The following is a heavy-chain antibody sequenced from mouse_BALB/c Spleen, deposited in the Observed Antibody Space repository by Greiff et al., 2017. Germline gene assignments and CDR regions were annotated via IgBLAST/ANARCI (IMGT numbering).Heavy chain of an antibody. CDR3: ARDFGSSYGDAMDY. CDR1: GFTFSDYY. D-gene: IGHD1-1*01. Sequence: EVQLVESGGGLVKPGGSLKLSCAASGFTFSDYYMYWVRQTPEKRLEWVATISDGGSYTYYPDSVKGRFTISRDNAKNNLYLQMSSLKSEDTAMYYCARDFGSSYGDAMDYWGQGTSVTVSS. J-gene: IGHJ4*01. CDR2: ISDGGSYT. V-gene: IGHV5-4*02.